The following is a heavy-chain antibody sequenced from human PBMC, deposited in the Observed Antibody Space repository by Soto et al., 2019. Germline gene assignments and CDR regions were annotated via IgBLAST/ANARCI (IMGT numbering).Heavy chain of an antibody. V-gene: IGHV3-21*01. CDR3: ARDVYTGYDSYYYYYMDV. D-gene: IGHD5-12*01. J-gene: IGHJ6*03. Sequence: EVQLVESGGGLVRPGGSLRLSCAASGFTFSSYSINWVRQAPGKGLEWVSSIGRASSYIYYADSVKGRFTVSRDNAKNSLDQQMITLRVDDTAVYYCARDVYTGYDSYYYYYMDVWGKGTTVTVSS. CDR1: GFTFSSYS. CDR2: IGRASSYI.